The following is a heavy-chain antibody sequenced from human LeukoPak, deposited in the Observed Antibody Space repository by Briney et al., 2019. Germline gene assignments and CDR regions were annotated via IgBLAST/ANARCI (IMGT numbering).Heavy chain of an antibody. D-gene: IGHD4-17*01. CDR2: INPNSGGT. V-gene: IGHV1-2*02. J-gene: IGHJ5*02. Sequence: ASVKVSCKASGYTFTGYYMHWVRQAPGQGLEWMGWINPNSGGTNYAQKFQGRVTMTRDTSISTAYMELSRLRSDDTAVYYCARGYGDYHNWFDPWGQGTLVTVSS. CDR3: ARGYGDYHNWFDP. CDR1: GYTFTGYY.